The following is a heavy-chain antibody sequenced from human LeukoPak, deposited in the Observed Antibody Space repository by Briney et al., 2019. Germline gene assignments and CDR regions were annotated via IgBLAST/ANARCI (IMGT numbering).Heavy chain of an antibody. D-gene: IGHD6-13*01. Sequence: GASVKVSCKASGYTFTSYDINWVRQATGQGLEWMGWMNPNSGNTGYAQKFQGRVTITRNTSISTAYMELSSLRSEGTAVYYCARASYSSRGYYYYYMDVWGKGTTVTVSS. V-gene: IGHV1-8*03. J-gene: IGHJ6*03. CDR1: GYTFTSYD. CDR2: MNPNSGNT. CDR3: ARASYSSRGYYYYYMDV.